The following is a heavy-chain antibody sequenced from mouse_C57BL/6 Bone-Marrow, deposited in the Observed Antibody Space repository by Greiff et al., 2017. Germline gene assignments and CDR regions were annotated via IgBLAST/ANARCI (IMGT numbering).Heavy chain of an antibody. Sequence: QVQLQQPGAELVKPGASVKLSCKASGYTFTSYWMHWVKQRPGQGLEWIGEIDPSDSYTNYNQKFKGKSTLTVDKSSSTAYMQLSSLTSEDSAVYYCAYDYDGNWYFDVWGTGTTVTVSS. J-gene: IGHJ1*03. D-gene: IGHD2-4*01. V-gene: IGHV1-69*01. CDR1: GYTFTSYW. CDR3: AYDYDGNWYFDV. CDR2: IDPSDSYT.